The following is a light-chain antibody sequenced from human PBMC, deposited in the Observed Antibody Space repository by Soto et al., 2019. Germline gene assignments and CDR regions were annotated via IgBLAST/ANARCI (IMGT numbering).Light chain of an antibody. J-gene: IGKJ5*01. CDR1: QSVSSSY. Sequence: EIVLTQSPGTLALSPGERATLSCRASQSVSSSYLAWYQQKPGQAPRLLIYGASSRATGIPDRFSGSGSGTDCTLTISRLEPADVAVYYCQQYGSSPITFGQGTRLEIK. CDR3: QQYGSSPIT. V-gene: IGKV3-20*01. CDR2: GAS.